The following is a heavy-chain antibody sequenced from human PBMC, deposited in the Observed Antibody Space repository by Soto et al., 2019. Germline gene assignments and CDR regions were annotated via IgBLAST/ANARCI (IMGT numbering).Heavy chain of an antibody. J-gene: IGHJ4*02. D-gene: IGHD6-6*01. Sequence: SVKVSCKASGGTFGNYAINWLRQAPGQGLQWMGDITPMFHKANYEQTFQGRVSITADESTSTAYMELSSLRSEDTAVYYCARPRFSSSPRNFDYWGQGTRVTVSS. V-gene: IGHV1-69*13. CDR1: GGTFGNYA. CDR3: ARPRFSSSPRNFDY. CDR2: ITPMFHKA.